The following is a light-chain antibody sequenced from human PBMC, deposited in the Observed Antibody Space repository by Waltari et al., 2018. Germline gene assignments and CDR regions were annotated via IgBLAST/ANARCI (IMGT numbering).Light chain of an antibody. J-gene: IGKJ2*01. CDR2: WAS. Sequence: DIVLTQSPDSLALSLGERATITCKPSHSVLKSYDNKNYLAWYQQKPGQPPRLLIYWASTRASGVPDRFRGSGSGTDFTLTIGSLQPEDVAVYYCQHYHAPPYAFGQGTKLEIK. CDR1: HSVLKSYDNKNY. CDR3: QHYHAPPYA. V-gene: IGKV4-1*01.